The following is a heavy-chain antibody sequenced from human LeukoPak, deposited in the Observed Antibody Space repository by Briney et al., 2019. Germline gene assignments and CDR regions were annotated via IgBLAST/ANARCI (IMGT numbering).Heavy chain of an antibody. Sequence: PGGSLRLSCAASGFTFSSYWTSWVRQAPGKGLEWVANIKQDGSEKYYVDSVKGRFTISRDNAKSSLYLQMNSLRAEDTAVYYCAREFNDWGQGTLVTVSS. CDR1: GFTFSSYW. V-gene: IGHV3-7*01. CDR2: IKQDGSEK. J-gene: IGHJ4*02. CDR3: AREFND.